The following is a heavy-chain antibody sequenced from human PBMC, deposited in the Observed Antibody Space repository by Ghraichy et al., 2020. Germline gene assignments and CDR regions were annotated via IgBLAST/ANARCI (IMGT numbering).Heavy chain of an antibody. CDR2: IIPIFGTA. CDR1: GGTFSSYA. J-gene: IGHJ4*02. D-gene: IGHD3-3*01. Sequence: SVKVSCKASGGTFSSYAISWVRQAPGQGLEWMGGIIPIFGTANYAQKFQGRVTITADESTSTAYMELSSLRSEDTAVYYCASQIFGVVISFDYWGQGTLVTVSS. CDR3: ASQIFGVVISFDY. V-gene: IGHV1-69*13.